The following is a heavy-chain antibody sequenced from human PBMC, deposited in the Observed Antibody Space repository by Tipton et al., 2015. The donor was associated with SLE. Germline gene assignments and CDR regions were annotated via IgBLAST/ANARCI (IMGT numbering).Heavy chain of an antibody. V-gene: IGHV4-61*02. CDR3: ARDSVGLVDNYHYYYMDV. D-gene: IGHD1-26*01. J-gene: IGHJ6*03. Sequence: TLSLTCTVSGASISSGSSYWSWIRQPAGKGLEWIGRIFSRGSTNSNLSLKSRVTISLDASKNQFSLKRSSVTAADTAVYYCARDSVGLVDNYHYYYMDVWGKGTTVTISS. CDR2: IFSRGST. CDR1: GASISSGSSY.